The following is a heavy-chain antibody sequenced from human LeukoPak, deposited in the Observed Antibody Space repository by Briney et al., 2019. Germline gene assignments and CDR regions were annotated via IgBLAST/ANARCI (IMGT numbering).Heavy chain of an antibody. CDR1: GFTFSSYS. V-gene: IGHV3-21*01. Sequence: GGSLRLSCAASGFTFSSYSMNWVRQAPGKGLEWVSSISSSSSYIYYADSVKGRFTISRDNAKNSLYLQMNSLRAEDTAVYYCARDRRGYFGGVDYWGQGTLVTVSS. J-gene: IGHJ4*02. D-gene: IGHD3-16*01. CDR2: ISSSSSYI. CDR3: ARDRRGYFGGVDY.